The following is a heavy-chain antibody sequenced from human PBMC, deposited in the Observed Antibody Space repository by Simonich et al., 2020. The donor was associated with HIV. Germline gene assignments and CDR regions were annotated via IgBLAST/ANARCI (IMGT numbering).Heavy chain of an antibody. V-gene: IGHV4-34*01. CDR2: INHSGTT. J-gene: IGHJ6*02. CDR1: GGSFSGYY. D-gene: IGHD1-26*01. Sequence: QVQLQQWGAGLLKPSETLSLTCAVYGGSFSGYYWSWIRQPPGKGLDWIGEINHSGTTNYNPPLQSRVTISVDKSKNQFPLKVNSVTAADTAVYYCATAAASHSGSYGGYYYYGMDVWGQGTTVTVSS. CDR3: ATAAASHSGSYGGYYYYGMDV.